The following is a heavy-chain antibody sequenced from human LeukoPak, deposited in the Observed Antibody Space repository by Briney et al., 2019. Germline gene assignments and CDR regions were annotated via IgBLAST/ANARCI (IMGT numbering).Heavy chain of an antibody. CDR2: MNPANSDS. CDR3: ARRIAATGRGFDY. Sequence: GESLKISCKVSGFSFANYWIAWVRQMPVEGLEWMGIMNPANSDSRYSPSFQGQVTFSADKSISTAYLQWSSLKASDSAMYYCARRIAATGRGFDYWGQGTLVTVSS. CDR1: GFSFANYW. D-gene: IGHD6-13*01. J-gene: IGHJ4*02. V-gene: IGHV5-51*01.